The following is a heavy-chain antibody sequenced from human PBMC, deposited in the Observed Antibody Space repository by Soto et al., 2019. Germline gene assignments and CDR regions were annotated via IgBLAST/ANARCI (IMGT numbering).Heavy chain of an antibody. Sequence: SETLSLTCTISGGSFGTNYWSWIRQAPGKGLEWIGYTYHTGSTKYNPSLKSRATISVDTSKNQFSLTLNSAAAADTAVYYCATDSAGRGPFDPWGQGILVTVSS. CDR1: GGSFGTNY. J-gene: IGHJ5*02. D-gene: IGHD3-10*01. CDR2: TYHTGST. V-gene: IGHV4-59*13. CDR3: ATDSAGRGPFDP.